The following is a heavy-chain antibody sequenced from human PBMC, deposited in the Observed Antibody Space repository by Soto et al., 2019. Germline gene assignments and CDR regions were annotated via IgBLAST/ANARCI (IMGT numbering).Heavy chain of an antibody. Sequence: SETLSLTCTISGGSFGTNYWSWIRQAPGKGLEWIGYTYHTGSTKYNPSLKSRATISVDTSKNQFSLTLNSAAAADTAVYYCATDSAGRGPFDPWGQGILVTVSS. CDR1: GGSFGTNY. J-gene: IGHJ5*02. D-gene: IGHD3-10*01. CDR2: TYHTGST. V-gene: IGHV4-59*13. CDR3: ATDSAGRGPFDP.